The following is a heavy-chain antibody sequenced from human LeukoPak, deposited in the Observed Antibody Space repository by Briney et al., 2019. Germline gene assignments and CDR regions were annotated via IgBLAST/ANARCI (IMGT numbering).Heavy chain of an antibody. Sequence: AASVKVSCKASGYTFTSNYIHWVRQAPGQGLEWMGMIYPRDGSTSYAQRFQDRVTVTRDTSTSTVHMELSGLRSEDTAVYYCARDQEGFDYWGQGTQVTVSS. CDR3: ARDQEGFDY. CDR2: IYPRDGST. J-gene: IGHJ4*02. V-gene: IGHV1-46*01. CDR1: GYTFTSNY.